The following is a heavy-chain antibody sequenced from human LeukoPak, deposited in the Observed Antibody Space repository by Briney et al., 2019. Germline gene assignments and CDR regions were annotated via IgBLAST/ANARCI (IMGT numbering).Heavy chain of an antibody. V-gene: IGHV4-34*01. J-gene: IGHJ4*02. CDR3: ARRRSSGWYYFDY. CDR1: GGSFSGYY. D-gene: IGHD6-19*01. Sequence: SETLSLTCAVFGGSFSGYYWSWIRQPPGKGLEWIGEIDHSGSTNYNPSMKSRVTMSVDTSKSHLSLKVTSVTAADTAVYYCARRRSSGWYYFDYWGQGTLVTVSS. CDR2: IDHSGST.